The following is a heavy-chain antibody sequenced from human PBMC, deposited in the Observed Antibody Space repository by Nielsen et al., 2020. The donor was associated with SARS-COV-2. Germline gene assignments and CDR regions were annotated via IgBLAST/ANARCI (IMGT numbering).Heavy chain of an antibody. CDR2: MNPNSGNT. CDR3: ATRQRIPAAIFGWKYWFDP. CDR1: GYTFTSYD. V-gene: IGHV1-8*01. D-gene: IGHD2-2*01. Sequence: ASVKVSCKASGYTFTSYDINWVRQATGQGREWMGWMNPNSGNTGYAQKFQGRVTMTRNTSISTAYMELSSLRSEDTAVYYCATRQRIPAAIFGWKYWFDPWGQGTLVTVSS. J-gene: IGHJ5*02.